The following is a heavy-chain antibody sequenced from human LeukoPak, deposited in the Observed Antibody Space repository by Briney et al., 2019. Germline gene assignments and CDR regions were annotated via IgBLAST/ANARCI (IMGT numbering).Heavy chain of an antibody. Sequence: ASGKVSCKASGYTFTGYYMHWVRQAPGQGREWMGWINPNIGGTNYAQKFQGRVTMTRETSISTPYMDLRRLTSDDTAIYYCARDGGGTYQDFDYWGQGTLVTVSS. D-gene: IGHD1-26*01. J-gene: IGHJ4*02. CDR3: ARDGGGTYQDFDY. CDR2: INPNIGGT. CDR1: GYTFTGYY. V-gene: IGHV1-2*02.